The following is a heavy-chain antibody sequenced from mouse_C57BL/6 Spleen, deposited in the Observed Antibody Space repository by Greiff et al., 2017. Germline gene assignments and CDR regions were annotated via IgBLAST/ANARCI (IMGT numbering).Heavy chain of an antibody. CDR2: IYPGDGDT. V-gene: IGHV1-82*01. Sequence: VMLVESGPELVKPGASVKISCKASGYAFSSSWMNWVKQRPGKGLEWIGRIYPGDGDTNYNGKFKGKATLTADKSSSTAYMQLSSLTSEDSAVYFCARGGNYDAMDYWGQGTSVTVSS. J-gene: IGHJ4*01. D-gene: IGHD1-1*01. CDR1: GYAFSSSW. CDR3: ARGGNYDAMDY.